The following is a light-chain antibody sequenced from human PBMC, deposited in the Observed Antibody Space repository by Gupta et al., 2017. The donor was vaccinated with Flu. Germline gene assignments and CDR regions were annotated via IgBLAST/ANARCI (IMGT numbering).Light chain of an antibody. CDR1: STAVGGYNF. V-gene: IGLV2-14*01. CDR3: SSYKSGNLHV. CDR2: EVN. Sequence: QSPPTQPASVSASPRPSVTIYCTATSTAVGGYNFVSWYQHYPGKAPRVIIYEVNKRPSGVSSRFSGSKSGDTASLTISGLQAEDEADYYCSSYKSGNLHVFGTGTKVIVL. J-gene: IGLJ1*01.